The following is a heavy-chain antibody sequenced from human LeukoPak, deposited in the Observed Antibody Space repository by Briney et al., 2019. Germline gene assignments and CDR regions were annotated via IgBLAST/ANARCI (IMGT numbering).Heavy chain of an antibody. J-gene: IGHJ5*02. V-gene: IGHV1-18*01. Sequence: ASVKVSCKASGYTFTSYGISWVRQAPGQGLEWMGWISAYNGNTNYAQKLQGRVTMTTDTSTSTAYMELRSLRSDDTAVYYCARVARNIAAAGTRTNNWFDPWGQGTLVTVSS. CDR2: ISAYNGNT. D-gene: IGHD6-13*01. CDR3: ARVARNIAAAGTRTNNWFDP. CDR1: GYTFTSYG.